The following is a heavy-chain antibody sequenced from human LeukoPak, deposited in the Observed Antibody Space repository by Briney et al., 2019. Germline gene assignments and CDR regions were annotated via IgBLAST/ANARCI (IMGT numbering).Heavy chain of an antibody. CDR3: ARAGIGSSSGKRFDY. V-gene: IGHV4-59*01. CDR2: IYYSGST. D-gene: IGHD6-6*01. J-gene: IGHJ4*02. CDR1: GGSIRNYY. Sequence: SETLSLTCTVSGGSIRNYYWSWIRQPPGKGLEWIGYIYYSGSTNYNPSLKSRVTISVDTSKNQFSLKLSSVTAADTAVYYCARAGIGSSSGKRFDYWGQGTLVTVSS.